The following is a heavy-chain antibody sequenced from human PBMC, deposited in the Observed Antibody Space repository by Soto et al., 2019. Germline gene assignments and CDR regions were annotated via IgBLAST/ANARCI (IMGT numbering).Heavy chain of an antibody. D-gene: IGHD6-13*01. CDR1: GGSISSSSYY. J-gene: IGHJ4*02. Sequence: XXTLSLTCTVSGGSISSSSYYWGCLRQPPGKGLEWIGSIYYSGSTYYNPSLKSPVTISVDTSKNQFSLKLSYVTAADTAVYYCARTDSSSWYIDYWGQGTLVTVSS. CDR3: ARTDSSSWYIDY. CDR2: IYYSGST. V-gene: IGHV4-39*01.